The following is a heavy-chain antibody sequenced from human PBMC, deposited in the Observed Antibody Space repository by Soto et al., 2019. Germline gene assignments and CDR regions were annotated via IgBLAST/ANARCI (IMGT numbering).Heavy chain of an antibody. J-gene: IGHJ4*01. V-gene: IGHV3-21*01. CDR2: ISGTSSYK. CDR3: ASAEGKVVTAANDY. Sequence: PGGSLRLSCAASTIAFSSYSASWVRQAPGKGLEWVSSISGTSSYKYYADSVKGRFTISRDNAQKSVYLQMNSLRAEDTAVYYCASAEGKVVTAANDYWGQGILVTVSS. D-gene: IGHD2-2*01. CDR1: TIAFSSYS.